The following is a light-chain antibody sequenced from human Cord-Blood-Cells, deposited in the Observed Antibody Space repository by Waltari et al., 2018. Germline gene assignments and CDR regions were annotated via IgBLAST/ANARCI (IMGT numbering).Light chain of an antibody. V-gene: IGKV4-1*01. CDR1: QSVLYSSNNKTY. CDR3: QQYYSTPT. J-gene: IGKJ1*01. Sequence: DIVMTQSPDSLAVSLGERATINCKSSQSVLYSSNNKTYLAWYQQKPGRPPKLLICWASTRESGVPDRVSGSESGTDFTLTIISLQAEDVAVYYCQQYYSTPTFGQGTKVEIK. CDR2: WAS.